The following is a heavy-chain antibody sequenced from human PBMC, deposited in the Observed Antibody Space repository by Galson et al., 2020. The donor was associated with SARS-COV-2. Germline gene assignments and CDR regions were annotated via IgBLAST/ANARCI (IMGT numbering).Heavy chain of an antibody. Sequence: ETSETLSLTCTVSGGSISSGGYYWSWIRQHPGKGLEWIGYIYYSGSTYYNPSLKSRVTISVDTSKNQFSLKLSSVTAADTAVYYCARDLLWFGEPALGSAFDIWGQGTMVTVSS. D-gene: IGHD3-10*01. CDR1: GGSISSGGYY. CDR3: ARDLLWFGEPALGSAFDI. J-gene: IGHJ3*02. CDR2: IYYSGST. V-gene: IGHV4-31*03.